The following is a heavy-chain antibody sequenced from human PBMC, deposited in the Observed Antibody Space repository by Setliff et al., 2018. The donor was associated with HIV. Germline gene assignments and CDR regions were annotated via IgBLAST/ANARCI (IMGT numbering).Heavy chain of an antibody. CDR2: IDPSDSYT. CDR3: VRYIGAAAGYIDH. D-gene: IGHD6-25*01. Sequence: GESLKISCKGSGYSFTSYWISWVRQMPGKGLEWMGRIDPSDSYTNYSPSFRGQVTISADKSTTTAYLDWASLKASDTAMYYCVRYIGAAAGYIDHWGQGTLGTVSS. CDR1: GYSFTSYW. J-gene: IGHJ4*02. V-gene: IGHV5-10-1*04.